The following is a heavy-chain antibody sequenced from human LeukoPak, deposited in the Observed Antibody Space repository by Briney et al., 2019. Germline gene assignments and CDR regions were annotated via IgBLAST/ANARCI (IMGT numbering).Heavy chain of an antibody. CDR1: GFTFSSYE. Sequence: GGSLRLSCAASGFTFSSYEMNWVRQAPGKGLEWVSAISGSGGSTYYADSVKGRFTISRDNSKNTLYLQMNSLRAEDTAVYYCAKVGQNYDILTYYFDYWGQGTLVTVSS. CDR2: ISGSGGST. V-gene: IGHV3-23*01. CDR3: AKVGQNYDILTYYFDY. J-gene: IGHJ4*02. D-gene: IGHD3-9*01.